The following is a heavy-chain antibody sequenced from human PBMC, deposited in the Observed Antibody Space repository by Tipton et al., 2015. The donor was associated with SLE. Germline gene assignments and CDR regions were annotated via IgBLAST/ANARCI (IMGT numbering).Heavy chain of an antibody. J-gene: IGHJ4*02. CDR1: GGSISSHY. CDR3: ARDGEGGQEFGY. Sequence: LRLSCTVSGGSISSHYWNWIRQPPGKGLEWIGYIFYSGTTNYNPSLKSRVTMSVDTSQNQFSLKLSSVTAADTAVYYCARDGEGGQEFGYWGQGILVTVSS. V-gene: IGHV4-59*11. CDR2: IFYSGTT. D-gene: IGHD3-10*01.